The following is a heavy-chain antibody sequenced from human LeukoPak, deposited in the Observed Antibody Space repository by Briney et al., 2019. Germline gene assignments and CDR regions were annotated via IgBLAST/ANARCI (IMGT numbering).Heavy chain of an antibody. CDR2: ISSSGSTI. V-gene: IGHV3-11*04. CDR1: GFTFSDYY. Sequence: GGSLRLSCAASGFTFSDYYMSWIRQAPGKGLEWVSYISSSGSTIYYADSVKGRFTISRDNAKNSLYLQMDSLRAEDTAVYYCARGNDYGDYAAFGYWGQGTLVTVSS. CDR3: ARGNDYGDYAAFGY. D-gene: IGHD4-17*01. J-gene: IGHJ4*02.